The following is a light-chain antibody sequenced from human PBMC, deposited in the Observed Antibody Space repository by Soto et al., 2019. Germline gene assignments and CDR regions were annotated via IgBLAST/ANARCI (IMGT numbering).Light chain of an antibody. J-gene: IGKJ4*01. Sequence: EIVMTQSPATLSVYPGERAILSCRASKSVNNNLAWYQQKPGQAPRLLIYGASTRATGIPARFSGSGSGTEFTLSISSLQSEDFAIYYCQQYNNWPPLTFGGGTKVEMK. CDR3: QQYNNWPPLT. V-gene: IGKV3-15*01. CDR1: KSVNNN. CDR2: GAS.